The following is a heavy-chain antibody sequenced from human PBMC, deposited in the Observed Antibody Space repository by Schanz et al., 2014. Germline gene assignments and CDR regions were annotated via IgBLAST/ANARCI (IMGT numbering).Heavy chain of an antibody. V-gene: IGHV4-59*11. D-gene: IGHD2-21*01. Sequence: QVQLQESGPGLVKPSEALSLTCTVSGGSISSHFWTWIRQPPGKGLEWIGNIYNSGSTKYNPSVKSRVTIAVDTSKNQFSLKLSSVTAADTAVYYCARAVGGNSALEWFDPWGQGTLVSVSS. CDR3: ARAVGGNSALEWFDP. CDR1: GGSISSHF. J-gene: IGHJ5*02. CDR2: IYNSGST.